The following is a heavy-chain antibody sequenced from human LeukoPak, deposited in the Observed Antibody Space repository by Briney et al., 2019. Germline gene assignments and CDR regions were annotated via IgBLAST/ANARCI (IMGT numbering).Heavy chain of an antibody. CDR3: AILREDCSSTSCLDY. CDR2: IIPILGIA. D-gene: IGHD2-2*01. V-gene: IGHV1-69*02. J-gene: IGHJ4*02. Sequence: ASVKVSCKASGGIFSSYTISWVRQAPGQGLEWMGRIIPILGIANYAQKFQGRVTITADKSTSTAYMELSSLRSEDTAVYYCAILREDCSSTSCLDYWGQGTLVTVSS. CDR1: GGIFSSYT.